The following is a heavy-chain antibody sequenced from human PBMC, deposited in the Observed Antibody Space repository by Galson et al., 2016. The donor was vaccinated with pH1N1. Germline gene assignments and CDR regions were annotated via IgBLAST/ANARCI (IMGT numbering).Heavy chain of an antibody. Sequence: SLRLSCAGSGFPFVHAWMTWVRRAPGKGLEWVGHIKKRVDGGTEHYAAPVKGRFNISRDDSQNAVYLEMSGLKTEDTGVYYCATARYRHSYGAHALDVWGQGTMVTVSS. D-gene: IGHD4/OR15-4a*01. CDR3: ATARYRHSYGAHALDV. CDR2: IKKRVDGGTE. J-gene: IGHJ3*01. V-gene: IGHV3-15*05. CDR1: GFPFVHAW.